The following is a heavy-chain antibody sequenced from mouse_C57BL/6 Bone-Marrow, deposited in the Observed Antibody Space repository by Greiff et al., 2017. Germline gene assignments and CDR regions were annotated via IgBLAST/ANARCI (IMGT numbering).Heavy chain of an antibody. CDR3: ARTGPGFAY. CDR2: INPSTGGT. V-gene: IGHV1-42*01. Sequence: EVQLQQSGPELVKPGASVKISCKASGYSFTGYYMNWVKQSPEKSLEWIGEINPSTGGTTYNQKFKAKATLTVDKSSSTAYMQLKSLTSEDSAVYYCARTGPGFAYWGQGTLVTVSA. CDR1: GYSFTGYY. J-gene: IGHJ3*01. D-gene: IGHD3-1*01.